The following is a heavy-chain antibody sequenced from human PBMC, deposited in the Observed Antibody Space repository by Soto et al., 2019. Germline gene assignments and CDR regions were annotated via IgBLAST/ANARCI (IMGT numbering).Heavy chain of an antibody. CDR1: GFTFNNYW. J-gene: IGHJ4*02. CDR3: ARRDWNGGYCDF. Sequence: GGSLRLSCAASGFTFNNYWMHWVRQVPGKGLVWVSRISGDGSTTHYADFAKGRFTISRDNAKNTVYLQMNSLRVEDTALYYCARRDWNGGYCDFWGQGILVTVS. V-gene: IGHV3-74*01. D-gene: IGHD1-1*01. CDR2: ISGDGSTT.